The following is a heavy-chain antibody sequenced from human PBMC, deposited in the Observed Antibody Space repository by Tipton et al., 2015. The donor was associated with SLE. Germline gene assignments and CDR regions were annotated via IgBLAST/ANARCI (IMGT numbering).Heavy chain of an antibody. Sequence: TLSLTCAVYGGSFSGYYWSWIRQPPGRGLEWIGEINHSGRTNYKSSPKSRVTISVDTSKNQFSLKMTSVTAADTAVYYCARADWSGYLFGYWGQGTLVTVSS. CDR3: ARADWSGYLFGY. CDR1: GGSFSGYY. J-gene: IGHJ4*02. D-gene: IGHD3-3*01. CDR2: INHSGRT. V-gene: IGHV4-34*01.